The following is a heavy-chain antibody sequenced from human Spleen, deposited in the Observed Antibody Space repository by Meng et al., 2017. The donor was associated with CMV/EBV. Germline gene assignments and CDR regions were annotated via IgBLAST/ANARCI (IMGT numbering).Heavy chain of an antibody. CDR3: ARAGYDFWSGYYLDY. V-gene: IGHV4-30-4*08. J-gene: IGHJ4*02. CDR1: GGSFSDYY. Sequence: LRLSCAVYGGSFSDYYWSWIRQPPGKGLEWIGYIYYSGSTYYNPSLKSRVTISVDTSKNQFSLKLSSVTAADTAVYYCARAGYDFWSGYYLDYWGQGTLVTVSS. D-gene: IGHD3-3*01. CDR2: IYYSGST.